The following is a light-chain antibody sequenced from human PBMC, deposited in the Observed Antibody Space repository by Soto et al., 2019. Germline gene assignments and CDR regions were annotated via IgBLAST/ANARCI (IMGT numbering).Light chain of an antibody. Sequence: EIRLKKSPGTLSLSPRERATLPCRASQSVSSSYLAWYQQKPGQAPRLLIYGASSRATGIPDRISGSGSGTDFTLTISRLEPEDFAVCYCQQYGIPPQTFGQGTKVDI. CDR3: QQYGIPPQT. CDR1: QSVSSSY. J-gene: IGKJ1*01. V-gene: IGKV3-20*01. CDR2: GAS.